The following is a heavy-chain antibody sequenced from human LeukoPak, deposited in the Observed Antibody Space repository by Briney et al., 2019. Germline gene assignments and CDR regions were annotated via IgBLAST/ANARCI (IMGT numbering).Heavy chain of an antibody. V-gene: IGHV3-11*01. J-gene: IGHJ4*02. Sequence: GGSLRLSCAASGFTFSDYYMSWIRQAPGKGLECVSYISSSGSTIYYADSVKGRFTISRDNAKNSLYLQMNSLRAEDTAVYYCARAMAVRGVIPPLDYWGQGTLVTVSS. D-gene: IGHD3-10*01. CDR2: ISSSGSTI. CDR1: GFTFSDYY. CDR3: ARAMAVRGVIPPLDY.